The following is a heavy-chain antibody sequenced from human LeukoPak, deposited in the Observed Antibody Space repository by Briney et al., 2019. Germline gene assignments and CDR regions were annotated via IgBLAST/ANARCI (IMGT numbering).Heavy chain of an antibody. D-gene: IGHD1-26*01. CDR3: AKDRGGSYNY. V-gene: IGHV3-9*01. CDR2: ISWNSGSI. CDR1: GFTFDDYA. J-gene: IGHJ4*02. Sequence: GRSLRLSCAASGFTFDDYAMHWVRQAPGEGLEWVSGISWNSGSIGYADSVKGRFTISRDNAKNSLYLQMNSLRAEDTALYYCAKDRGGSYNYWGQGTLVTVSS.